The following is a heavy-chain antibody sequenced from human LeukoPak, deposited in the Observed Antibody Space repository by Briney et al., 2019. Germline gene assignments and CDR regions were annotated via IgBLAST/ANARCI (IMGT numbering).Heavy chain of an antibody. J-gene: IGHJ4*02. CDR3: ARGNYFGSERFDY. CDR1: GVSIINNY. V-gene: IGHV4-59*08. CDR2: TFFGGSS. D-gene: IGHD3-10*01. Sequence: PSETLGLTCTVSGVSIINNYWHWIRQTPDKGLEWIGYTFFGGSSNYNRSLRSRITTSIDTSRSQFSLELSSVTAADTAVYFCARGNYFGSERFDYWGQGTRVTLSS.